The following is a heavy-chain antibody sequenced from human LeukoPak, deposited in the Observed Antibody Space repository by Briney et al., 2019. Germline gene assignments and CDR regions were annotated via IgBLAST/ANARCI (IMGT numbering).Heavy chain of an antibody. D-gene: IGHD3-16*02. CDR3: SREAPYMITFGGVIGPYFDY. CDR1: GYTFTSYG. V-gene: IGHV1-18*01. Sequence: GASVKVSCKASGYTFTSYGISWVRQAPGQGLEWMGWISAYNGNTNYAQKLQGRVTMTTDTSTSTAYMELRSLRSDDTAVYYFSREAPYMITFGGVIGPYFDYWGQGTLVTVSS. CDR2: ISAYNGNT. J-gene: IGHJ4*02.